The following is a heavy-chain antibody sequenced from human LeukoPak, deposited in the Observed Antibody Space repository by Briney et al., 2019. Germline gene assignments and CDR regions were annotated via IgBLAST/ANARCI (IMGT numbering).Heavy chain of an antibody. J-gene: IGHJ4*02. D-gene: IGHD3-10*01. CDR2: ISSSSSYI. CDR1: GFTFSSST. Sequence: GGSLRLSCAASGFTFSSSTMNWVRQAPGKGLEWVSSISSSSSYIYYADSVKGRFTISRDNAKNSLYLQMNSLRAEDTAVYYCARVVGSGSYDYWGQGTLVTVSS. CDR3: ARVVGSGSYDY. V-gene: IGHV3-21*01.